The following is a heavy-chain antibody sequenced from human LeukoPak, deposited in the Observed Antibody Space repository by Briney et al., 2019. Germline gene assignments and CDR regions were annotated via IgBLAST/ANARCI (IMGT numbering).Heavy chain of an antibody. CDR1: GFTFSSYA. CDR3: AKGGKWDVTPFDY. D-gene: IGHD1-26*01. J-gene: IGHJ4*02. Sequence: GGSLRLSCAASGFTFSSYAMSWVRQAPGEGLEWVSAISGSGGSTYYADSVKGRFTISRDNSKNTLYLQVNSLRAEDTAVYYCAKGGKWDVTPFDYWGQGTLVTVSS. V-gene: IGHV3-23*01. CDR2: ISGSGGST.